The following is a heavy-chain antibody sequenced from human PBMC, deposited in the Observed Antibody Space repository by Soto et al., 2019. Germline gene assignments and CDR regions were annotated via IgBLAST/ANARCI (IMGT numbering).Heavy chain of an antibody. D-gene: IGHD3-22*01. V-gene: IGHV5-51*01. CDR2: IYPGDSDT. J-gene: IGHJ5*02. CDR3: ARHVPLDYYDSSGYNWFDP. Sequence: GESLKISCKGSGYSFTSYWIGWVRQMSGKGLEWMGIIYPGDSDTRYSPSFQGQVTISADKSISTAYLQWSSLKASDTAMYYCARHVPLDYYDSSGYNWFDPWGQGTLVTVSS. CDR1: GYSFTSYW.